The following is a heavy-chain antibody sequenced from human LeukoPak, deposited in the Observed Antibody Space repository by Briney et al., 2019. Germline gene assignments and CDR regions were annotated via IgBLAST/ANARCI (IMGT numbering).Heavy chain of an antibody. J-gene: IGHJ3*02. Sequence: GGSLRLSCAASGFTFSSYGMNWVRQAPGKGLEWVSHITNSGGSTYYADSVRGRFTISRDNDKNSLYLQMNSLKAEDTAVYYCARSFDIWGQGTMVTVSS. CDR1: GFTFSSYG. CDR3: ARSFDI. V-gene: IGHV3-48*03. CDR2: ITNSGGST.